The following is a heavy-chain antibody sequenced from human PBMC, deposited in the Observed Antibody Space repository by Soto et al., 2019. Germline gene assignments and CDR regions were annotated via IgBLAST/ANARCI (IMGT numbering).Heavy chain of an antibody. Sequence: QVQLVESGGGVVQPGRSLRLSCAASGFTFSSYGMHWVRQAPGKGLEWVAVIWYDGSNKYYADSVKGRFTISRDNSKNTLYLQMNSLRAEDTAVYYCARDPYYCDSSGYDYWGQGTLVTVSS. V-gene: IGHV3-33*01. D-gene: IGHD3-22*01. CDR2: IWYDGSNK. J-gene: IGHJ4*02. CDR1: GFTFSSYG. CDR3: ARDPYYCDSSGYDY.